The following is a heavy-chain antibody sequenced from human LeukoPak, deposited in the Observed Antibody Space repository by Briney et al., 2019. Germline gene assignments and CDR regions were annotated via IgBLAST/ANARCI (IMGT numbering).Heavy chain of an antibody. Sequence: GRSLRLSCAASGFTFSTYGMHWVRQAPGKGLEWVAVISYDGSNKYYADSVKGRFTISRDNSKNTLYLQMNSLRAEDTAVYYCAKTAAADTEYYFDYWGQGTLVTVSS. CDR1: GFTFSTYG. J-gene: IGHJ4*02. V-gene: IGHV3-30*18. CDR2: ISYDGSNK. D-gene: IGHD6-13*01. CDR3: AKTAAADTEYYFDY.